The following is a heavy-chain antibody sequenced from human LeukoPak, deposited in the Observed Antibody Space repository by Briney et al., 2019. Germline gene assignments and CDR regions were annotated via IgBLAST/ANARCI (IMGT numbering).Heavy chain of an antibody. Sequence: GGSLTLSCAASGFTVSSNYMSWIRQAPGKGLEWVSVIYSGGSTYYADSVKGRFTISRDNSKNTLYLQMNSLSAEDTAVYYCARYYGFFDYWGQGTLVTVSS. CDR1: GFTVSSNY. CDR2: IYSGGST. CDR3: ARYYGFFDY. D-gene: IGHD3-3*01. J-gene: IGHJ4*02. V-gene: IGHV3-53*01.